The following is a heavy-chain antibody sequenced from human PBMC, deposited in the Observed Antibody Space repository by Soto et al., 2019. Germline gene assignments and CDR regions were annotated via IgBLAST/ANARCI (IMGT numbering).Heavy chain of an antibody. CDR2: IYYSGST. V-gene: IGHV4-59*01. CDR1: GGSIRSYY. J-gene: IGHJ6*02. Sequence: PSETLSLAGPGGGGSIRSYYWSWILQPPGNGLEWIGYIYYSGSTNYNPSLKRRVTISVDTSKNQFSLKLSSVTAADTAVYYCPRDLGLRAVIIAPDYYYGMDVWRQGTTVTVSS. CDR3: PRDLGLRAVIIAPDYYYGMDV. D-gene: IGHD3-10*01.